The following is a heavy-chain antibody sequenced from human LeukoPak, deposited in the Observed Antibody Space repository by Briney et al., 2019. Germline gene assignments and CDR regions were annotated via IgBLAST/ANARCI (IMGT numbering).Heavy chain of an antibody. V-gene: IGHV1-18*01. J-gene: IGHJ3*02. Sequence: ASVKVSCKASGHTFTSYGISWVRQAPGQGLEWMGWISAYNGNTNYAQKLQGRVTMTTDTSTSTAYMELRSLRSDDTAVYYCARGGGYYDSSGYYYVAFDIWGQGTMVTVSS. CDR3: ARGGGYYDSSGYYYVAFDI. CDR1: GHTFTSYG. CDR2: ISAYNGNT. D-gene: IGHD3-22*01.